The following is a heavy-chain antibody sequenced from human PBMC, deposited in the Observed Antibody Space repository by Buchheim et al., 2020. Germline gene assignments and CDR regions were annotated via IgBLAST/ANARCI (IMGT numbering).Heavy chain of an antibody. D-gene: IGHD6-19*01. V-gene: IGHV3-23*01. CDR3: AKRAVGSSGWSTFDS. J-gene: IGHJ4*02. CDR2: IGGSGGTT. CDR1: GFTFSSYA. Sequence: EVQLLESGGGLVQPGGSLRLSCAASGFTFSSYAMSWVRRAPGKGLEWVSVIGGSGGTTYYADSVKGRFTISRDNSKNTVYLQMNSLRAEDTAVYYCAKRAVGSSGWSTFDSWGQGTL.